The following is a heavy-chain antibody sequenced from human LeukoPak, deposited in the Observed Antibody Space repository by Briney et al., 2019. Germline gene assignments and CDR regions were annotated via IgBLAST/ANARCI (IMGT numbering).Heavy chain of an antibody. CDR2: ISSSSSYI. Sequence: GGSLRLSCAASGFTFSSYSMNWVRQAPGKGLEWVSSISSSSSYIYYADSVKGRFTISRDNAKNSLYLQMNSLRAEDTAVYYCARDGFEYSSSWLDYWGQGTLVTVSS. CDR1: GFTFSSYS. CDR3: ARDGFEYSSSWLDY. J-gene: IGHJ4*02. D-gene: IGHD6-13*01. V-gene: IGHV3-21*01.